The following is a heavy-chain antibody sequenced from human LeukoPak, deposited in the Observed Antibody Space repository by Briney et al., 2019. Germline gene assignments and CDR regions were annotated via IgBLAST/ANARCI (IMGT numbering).Heavy chain of an antibody. J-gene: IGHJ4*02. CDR2: ITDSSSSM. CDR1: GFTFSSYE. V-gene: IGHV3-21*01. D-gene: IGHD1-26*01. CDR3: ARDFSSGSYYGDYYFDY. Sequence: PGGSLRLSCAASGFTFSSYEMNWVRQAPGKGLEWVSSITDSSSSMYYADSVKGRFTISRDNAKNSLYLQMNSLRAEDTAVYYCARDFSSGSYYGDYYFDYWGQGTLVTVSS.